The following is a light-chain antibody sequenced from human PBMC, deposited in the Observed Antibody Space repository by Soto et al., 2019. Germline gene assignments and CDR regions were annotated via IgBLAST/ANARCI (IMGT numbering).Light chain of an antibody. CDR1: QTVSSNY. J-gene: IGKJ5*01. Sequence: EIASTQFPGTLSLPPEERATLPCRASQTVSSNYLAWYQQKPGQAPRLFIYDASNRATGIPARFSGSGSGTDFTLTISSLEPEDFAVYYCQQRSKWPVTFGQGTRLEIK. V-gene: IGKV3-11*01. CDR3: QQRSKWPVT. CDR2: DAS.